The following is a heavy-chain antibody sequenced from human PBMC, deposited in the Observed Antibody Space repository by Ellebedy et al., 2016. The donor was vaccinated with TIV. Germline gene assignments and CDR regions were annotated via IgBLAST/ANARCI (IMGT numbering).Heavy chain of an antibody. J-gene: IGHJ6*03. CDR2: INHSGST. CDR1: GGSFSDYY. CDR3: ARLVIRPAVGDPFYMDV. Sequence: GSLRLSXAVYGGSFSDYYWTWVRQPPGKGLEWIGEINHSGSTNFNPSLKSRVTISVDTSKSQFSLKLSSVTAADTAIYYCARLVIRPAVGDPFYMDVWGKGTTVSVSS. D-gene: IGHD2/OR15-2a*01. V-gene: IGHV4-34*01.